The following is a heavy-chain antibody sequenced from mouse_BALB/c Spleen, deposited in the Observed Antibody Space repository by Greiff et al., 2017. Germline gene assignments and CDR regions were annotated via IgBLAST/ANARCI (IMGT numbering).Heavy chain of an antibody. CDR1: GFSLTSYG. CDR2: IWAGGST. J-gene: IGHJ4*01. Sequence: VKLVESGPGLVAPSQSLSITCTVSGFSLTSYGVHWVRQPPGKGLEWLGVIWAGGSTNYNSALMSRLSISKDNSKSQVFLKMNSLQTDDTAMYYCARGYGNWRNYAMDYWGQGTSVTVSS. V-gene: IGHV2-9*02. CDR3: ARGYGNWRNYAMDY. D-gene: IGHD2-1*01.